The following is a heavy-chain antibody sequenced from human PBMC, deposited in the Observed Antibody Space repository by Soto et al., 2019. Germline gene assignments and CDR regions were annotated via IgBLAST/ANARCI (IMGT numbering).Heavy chain of an antibody. J-gene: IGHJ5*02. CDR2: MYYSGST. V-gene: IGHV4-59*01. D-gene: IGHD2-8*01. CDR3: ARLISAGAWLDP. Sequence: SETLSLTCTVSGGSISVYYWIWVRQPPGKGLEWIGYMYYSGSTTYNPSLKSRVTMSVDTSKNHFSLKLNSVTTADTAVYYCARLISAGAWLDPWGQGTLVTVSS. CDR1: GGSISVYY.